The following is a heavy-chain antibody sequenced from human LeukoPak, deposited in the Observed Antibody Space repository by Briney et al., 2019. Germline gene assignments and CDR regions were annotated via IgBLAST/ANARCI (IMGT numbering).Heavy chain of an antibody. J-gene: IGHJ3*02. CDR3: ASGGAVVPASILKGSFDI. D-gene: IGHD2-2*02. V-gene: IGHV4-39*01. CDR2: LYNSGYS. Sequence: SETLSLTCSVSGGSVTTTSYHWAWVRQPPGKGLERIGNLYNSGYSYYNPSLKSRVTMSVDTSKNQFSLNLTSVTAADTAVYFCASGGAVVPASILKGSFDIWGQGTMVSVSS. CDR1: GGSVTTTSYH.